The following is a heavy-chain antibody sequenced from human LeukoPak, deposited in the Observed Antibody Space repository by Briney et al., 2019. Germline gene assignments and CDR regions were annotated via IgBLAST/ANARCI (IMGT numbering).Heavy chain of an antibody. J-gene: IGHJ4*02. D-gene: IGHD5-18*01. V-gene: IGHV1-2*06. CDR3: ARGGTRAYSYGYVGLDC. Sequence: GASVKVSCKASGYTFTGYYMHWVRQAPGQGLEWMGRINPNSGGTNYAQKFQGRVTMTRDTSISTAYMELSRLRSDDTAVYYCARGGTRAYSYGYVGLDCWGQGTLVTVSS. CDR1: GYTFTGYY. CDR2: INPNSGGT.